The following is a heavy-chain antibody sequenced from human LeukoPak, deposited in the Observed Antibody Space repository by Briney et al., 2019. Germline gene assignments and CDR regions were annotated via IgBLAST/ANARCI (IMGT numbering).Heavy chain of an antibody. J-gene: IGHJ4*02. Sequence: GRSLRLSCAASGFTFSKYVMHWVRQAPGKGLEWVATISYDGSNKYYADSAKGRFTISRDNSKNTLYLQMNSLKGEDTAVYYCARDGPAVIFFGYFEYWGQGTLVTVSS. D-gene: IGHD2-21*01. V-gene: IGHV3-30*03. CDR1: GFTFSKYV. CDR3: ARDGPAVIFFGYFEY. CDR2: ISYDGSNK.